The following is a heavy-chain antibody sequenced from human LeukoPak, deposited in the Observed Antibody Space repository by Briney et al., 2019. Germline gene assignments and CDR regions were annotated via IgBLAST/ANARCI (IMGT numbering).Heavy chain of an antibody. CDR3: ALVGATGSGRDFDY. J-gene: IGHJ4*02. Sequence: GGSLRLSCTTSGFNFRAYWMGWVRQAPGKGLEWMGGFDPEDGETIYAQKFQGRVTMTEDTSTDTAYMELSSLRSEDTAVYYCALVGATGSGRDFDYWGQGTLVTVSS. CDR1: GFNFRAYW. V-gene: IGHV1-24*01. CDR2: FDPEDGET. D-gene: IGHD1-26*01.